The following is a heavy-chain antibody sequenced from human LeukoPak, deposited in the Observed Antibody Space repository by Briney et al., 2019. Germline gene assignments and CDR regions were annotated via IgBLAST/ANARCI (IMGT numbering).Heavy chain of an antibody. D-gene: IGHD3-3*01. Sequence: SGGSLRLSCAASGFIFDNYAMNWVRQAPGKGLEWVSAIIGSGGSTYYADSVKGRFTISRDNSKSTLYLQMNRLKVEDTAVYYCATQSRVWSGYYDYWGQGTLVTVSS. CDR2: IIGSGGST. V-gene: IGHV3-23*01. CDR1: GFIFDNYA. J-gene: IGHJ4*02. CDR3: ATQSRVWSGYYDY.